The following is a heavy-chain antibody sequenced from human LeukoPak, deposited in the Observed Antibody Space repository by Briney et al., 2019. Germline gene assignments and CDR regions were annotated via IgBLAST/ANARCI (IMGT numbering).Heavy chain of an antibody. D-gene: IGHD3/OR15-3a*01. CDR1: GYTFTGYY. Sequence: GASVKVSCKASGYTFTGYYMHWVRQAPGQGLEWMGWINPNSGGTNYAQKFQGWVTMTRDTSIRTAYMELSRLRSDDTAVYYCARRSGYDTYGSWFDPWGQGTLVTVSS. J-gene: IGHJ5*02. V-gene: IGHV1-2*04. CDR2: INPNSGGT. CDR3: ARRSGYDTYGSWFDP.